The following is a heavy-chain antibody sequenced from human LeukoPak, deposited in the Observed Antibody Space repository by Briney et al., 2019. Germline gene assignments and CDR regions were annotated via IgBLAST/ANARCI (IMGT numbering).Heavy chain of an antibody. Sequence: PGRSLRLSCAASGFTFDDYAMHWVRQVPGKGLEWVSGISWNSGSIGYADSVKGRFTISRDNAKNSLYLQMNSLRAEDTALYYCAKEDQLSSFDYWGQGTLVTVSS. CDR1: GFTFDDYA. CDR2: ISWNSGSI. J-gene: IGHJ4*02. D-gene: IGHD2-2*01. CDR3: AKEDQLSSFDY. V-gene: IGHV3-9*01.